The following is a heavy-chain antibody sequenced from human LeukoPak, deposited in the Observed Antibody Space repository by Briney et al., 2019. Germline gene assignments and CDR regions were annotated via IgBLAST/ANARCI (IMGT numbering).Heavy chain of an antibody. D-gene: IGHD3-22*01. J-gene: IGHJ4*02. Sequence: ASVKVSCKTSGYTFTSYSISWVRQAPGQGLEWMGWISGYSGNTHYAQKLQGRVTMTTDTSTSTAYMELSGLRSEDTAMYYCARAGGGSWLSTGLDYWGQGTLVTVSS. CDR2: ISGYSGNT. CDR1: GYTFTSYS. CDR3: ARAGGGSWLSTGLDY. V-gene: IGHV1-18*01.